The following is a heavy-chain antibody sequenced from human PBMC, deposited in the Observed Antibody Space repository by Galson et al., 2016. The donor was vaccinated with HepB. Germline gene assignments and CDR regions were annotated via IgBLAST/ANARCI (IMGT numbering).Heavy chain of an antibody. D-gene: IGHD4-17*01. J-gene: IGHJ6*02. CDR3: ARNDYGDYLDYYYGMDV. Sequence: SCKASGGTFSSYAISWVRQAPGQGLEWLGGIIPIFGTANYAQKFQGRVTITADKSTSTVYMEMSSLRSEDTAVYYCARNDYGDYLDYYYGMDVWGQGTTVTVSS. CDR1: GGTFSSYA. V-gene: IGHV1-69*06. CDR2: IIPIFGTA.